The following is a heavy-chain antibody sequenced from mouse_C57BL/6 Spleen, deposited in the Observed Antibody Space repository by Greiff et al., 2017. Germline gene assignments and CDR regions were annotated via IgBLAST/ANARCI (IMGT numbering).Heavy chain of an antibody. J-gene: IGHJ1*01. CDR2: IYPGSGST. D-gene: IGHD1-1*01. Sequence: QVQLKQPGAELVKPGASVKMSCKASGYTFTSYWITWVKQRPGQGLEWIGDIYPGSGSTNYNEKFKSKATLTVDTSSSTAYMQLSSLTSEDSAIYYCARRGYYGSSPYWYFDGWGAGTTVTVSS. V-gene: IGHV1-55*01. CDR3: ARRGYYGSSPYWYFDG. CDR1: GYTFTSYW.